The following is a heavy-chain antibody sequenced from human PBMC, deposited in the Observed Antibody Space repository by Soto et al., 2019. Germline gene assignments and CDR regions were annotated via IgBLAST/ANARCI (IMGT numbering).Heavy chain of an antibody. CDR2: INPNNGDT. CDR3: ARGRSVAGKKFDY. D-gene: IGHD6-19*01. V-gene: IGHV1-2*02. J-gene: IGHJ4*02. Sequence: QVQLVQSGAEVKKPGASVRVSCKASGYTFTGYYVHWVRPAPGQGLEWMGWINPNNGDTNYAQKFQGRVTMTRDTSITTAYMELSRLRSDDTAVYYCARGRSVAGKKFDYWGQGTLVTVSS. CDR1: GYTFTGYY.